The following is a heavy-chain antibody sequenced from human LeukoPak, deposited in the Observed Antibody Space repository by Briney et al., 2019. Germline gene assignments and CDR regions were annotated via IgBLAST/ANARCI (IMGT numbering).Heavy chain of an antibody. D-gene: IGHD2-15*01. V-gene: IGHV4-30-2*01. J-gene: IGHJ4*02. CDR2: IYHSGST. CDR3: ARARVVAASYYFDY. Sequence: SETLSLTCAVSGGSISSGGYSWSWIRQPPGKGLEWIGYIYHSGSTYYDPSLKSRVTISVGRSKNQFSLKLSSVTAADTAVYYCARARVVAASYYFDYWGQGTLVTVSS. CDR1: GGSISSGGYS.